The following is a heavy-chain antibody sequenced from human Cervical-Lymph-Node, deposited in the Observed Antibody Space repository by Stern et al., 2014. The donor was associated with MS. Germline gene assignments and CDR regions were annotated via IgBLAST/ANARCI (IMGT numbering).Heavy chain of an antibody. D-gene: IGHD2-21*01. CDR3: VRAREGYYFDY. Sequence: QVTLKESGPALVKPTQTLTLTCTFSGFSLSTTGMCLSWIRQPPVKALEWLALLDWDGDKYYSTALKTRLTISKDTSKNQVVLTMTNMAPLDTATYFCVRAREGYYFDYWGQGIPVTVSS. CDR1: GFSLSTTGMC. CDR2: LDWDGDK. V-gene: IGHV2-70*01. J-gene: IGHJ4*02.